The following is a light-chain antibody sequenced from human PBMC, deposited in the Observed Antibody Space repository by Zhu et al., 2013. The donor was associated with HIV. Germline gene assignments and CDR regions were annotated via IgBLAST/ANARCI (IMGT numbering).Light chain of an antibody. Sequence: DIQMTQSPSSLSASVGDRVTITCRASQSIARYLHWYQQKPGKAPRLLIYTATGLHNGVPSRFSGSGSGTDYTLTITGLQFEDFATYYCQQSFSTPLTFGGGTKVEMK. CDR3: QQSFSTPLT. CDR1: QSIARY. V-gene: IGKV1-39*01. J-gene: IGKJ4*01. CDR2: TAT.